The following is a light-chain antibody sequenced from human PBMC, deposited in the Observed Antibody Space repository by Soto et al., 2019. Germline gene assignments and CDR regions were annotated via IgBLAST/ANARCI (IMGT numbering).Light chain of an antibody. CDR3: QQYDSSPWA. V-gene: IGKV3-20*01. CDR2: GAS. J-gene: IGKJ1*01. Sequence: EIVLTQSPGTLSLSPGERATLSCRASQSVSSSFLAWYQQKPGQAPRLLIYGASTRATGIPDRFSGSGSGKDFTLTISRLEPEDFAVYYCQQYDSSPWAFGQVTKVDIK. CDR1: QSVSSSF.